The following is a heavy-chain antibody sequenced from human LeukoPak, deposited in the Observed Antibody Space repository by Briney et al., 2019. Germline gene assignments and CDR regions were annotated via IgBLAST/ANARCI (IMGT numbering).Heavy chain of an antibody. CDR3: ARGKVDSNYYYYYGMDV. Sequence: GGSLRLSCAASGFTFSSYDMHWVRQAPGKGLEWVSAIGTAGDAYYPGSVKGRFTISRENAKNSLYLQMNSLRAGDTAEYYCARGKVDSNYYYYYGMDVWGQGTTVTVSS. CDR2: IGTAGDA. J-gene: IGHJ6*02. V-gene: IGHV3-13*01. D-gene: IGHD4-11*01. CDR1: GFTFSSYD.